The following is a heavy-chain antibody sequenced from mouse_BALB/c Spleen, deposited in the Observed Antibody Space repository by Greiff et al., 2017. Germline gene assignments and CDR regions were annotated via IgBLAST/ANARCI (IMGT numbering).Heavy chain of an antibody. CDR3: ARGDYGSSSYWYFDV. CDR1: GYSITSGYY. Sequence: EVQLQQSGPGLVKPSQSLSLTCSVTGYSITSGYYWTWIRQFPGNKLEWMGYISYDGSNNYNPSLKNRISITRDTSKNLFFLKLNSVTTEDTATYYCARGDYGSSSYWYFDVWGAGTTVTVSS. J-gene: IGHJ1*01. CDR2: ISYDGSN. V-gene: IGHV3-6*02. D-gene: IGHD1-1*01.